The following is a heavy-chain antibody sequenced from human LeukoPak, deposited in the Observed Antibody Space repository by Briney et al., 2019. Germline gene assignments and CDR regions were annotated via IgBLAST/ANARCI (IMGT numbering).Heavy chain of an antibody. V-gene: IGHV1-2*02. CDR1: GYTFTGYY. CDR3: ARVSSTRDSVLGTFDY. CDR2: INPNSGGT. Sequence: GASVKVSCKASGYTFTGYYIHWVRQAPGQGLEWMGWINPNSGGTNSAQKCQGRVTMTRDTSISTAYMELSRLRSDDTAVYYCARVSSTRDSVLGTFDYWGQGTLVTVSS. D-gene: IGHD1-1*01. J-gene: IGHJ4*02.